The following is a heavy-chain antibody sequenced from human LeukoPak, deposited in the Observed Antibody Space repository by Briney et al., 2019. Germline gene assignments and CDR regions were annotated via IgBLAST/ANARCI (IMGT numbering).Heavy chain of an antibody. D-gene: IGHD1-26*01. V-gene: IGHV4-39*01. CDR3: ARYYSGSYGFGY. CDR1: GGSISSSNYY. CDR2: LYYSRST. Sequence: SETLSLTCTVSGGSISSSNYYCGWIRQPPGEGLELIGYLYYSRSTYYNPSLKSRVTMSLYTSNNQLPLKLSSVTSADTAVYYCARYYSGSYGFGYWGQGTLVTVSS. J-gene: IGHJ4*02.